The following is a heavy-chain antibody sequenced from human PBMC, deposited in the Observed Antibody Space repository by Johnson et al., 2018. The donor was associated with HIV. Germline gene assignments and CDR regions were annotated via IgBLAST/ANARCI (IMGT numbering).Heavy chain of an antibody. CDR3: AKERQLVRAFDI. D-gene: IGHD6-6*01. CDR2: ISDSGST. CDR1: GFTFASSA. V-gene: IGHV3-23*04. Sequence: VQLVESGGGLVQPGGSLRLSCAASGFTFASSAMSWVRQAPGKGLEWVSAISDSGSTYYADSVKGRFTISRDNSKNTLYLQMNSLRAEDTAVYYCAKERQLVRAFDIWGQGTMVTVSS. J-gene: IGHJ3*02.